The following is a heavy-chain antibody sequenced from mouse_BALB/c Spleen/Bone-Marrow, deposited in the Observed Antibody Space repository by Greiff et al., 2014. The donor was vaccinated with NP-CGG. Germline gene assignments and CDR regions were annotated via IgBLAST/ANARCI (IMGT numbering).Heavy chain of an antibody. CDR2: MSSGGSYT. D-gene: IGHD2-4*01. CDR1: GFTFSSYG. J-gene: IGHJ3*01. CDR3: ARQEITTRNAWFAY. Sequence: VPLKGSGGDLVKPGGALELSCAASGFTFSSYGMSWGCQTPDKRLGWVATMSSGGSYTYYPDSVKGRFTISRDNAKNTLYLQMSSLKSEDTAMYYCARQEITTRNAWFAYWGQGTLVTVSA. V-gene: IGHV5-6*01.